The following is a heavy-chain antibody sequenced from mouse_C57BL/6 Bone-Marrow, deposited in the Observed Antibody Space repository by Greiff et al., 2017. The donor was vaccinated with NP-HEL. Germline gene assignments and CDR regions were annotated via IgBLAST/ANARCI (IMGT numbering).Heavy chain of an antibody. Sequence: QVQLQQPGAELVKPGASVKLSCKASGYTFTSYWMHWVKQRPGQGLEWIGMIHPNSGSTNYNEKFKSKATLTVDKSSSTAYMQLSSLTSEDSAVYYCARSTHDGYYWYFDVWGTGTTVTVSS. V-gene: IGHV1-64*01. CDR2: IHPNSGST. D-gene: IGHD2-3*01. J-gene: IGHJ1*03. CDR1: GYTFTSYW. CDR3: ARSTHDGYYWYFDV.